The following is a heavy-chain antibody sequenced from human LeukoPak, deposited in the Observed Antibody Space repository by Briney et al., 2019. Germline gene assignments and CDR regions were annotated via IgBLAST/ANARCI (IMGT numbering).Heavy chain of an antibody. V-gene: IGHV4-30-2*01. CDR2: IYHSGST. CDR3: ARGGITGFDP. Sequence: PSQTLSLTCAVSGGSISSGGYSWSWIRQPPGKGLEWIGYIYHSGSTYYNPSLKSRVTISVDRSKNQFSLKLSSVTAADTAVYYRARGGITGFDPWGQGTLVTVSS. J-gene: IGHJ5*02. D-gene: IGHD1-14*01. CDR1: GGSISSGGYS.